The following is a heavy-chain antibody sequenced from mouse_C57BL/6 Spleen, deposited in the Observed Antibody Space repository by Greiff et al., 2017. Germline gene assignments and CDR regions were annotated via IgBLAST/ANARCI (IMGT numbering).Heavy chain of an antibody. CDR1: GYTFTDYE. Sequence: VQLQQSGAELVRPGASVTLSCKASGYTFTDYEMHWVTQTPVHGLEWIGALDPETGGTAYNQKFKGTAILTADKSSSTAYMVLRSLTSEDSAVYYCTRYFYDYDWAWFAYWGQGTLVTVSA. J-gene: IGHJ3*01. D-gene: IGHD2-4*01. CDR3: TRYFYDYDWAWFAY. CDR2: LDPETGGT. V-gene: IGHV1-15*01.